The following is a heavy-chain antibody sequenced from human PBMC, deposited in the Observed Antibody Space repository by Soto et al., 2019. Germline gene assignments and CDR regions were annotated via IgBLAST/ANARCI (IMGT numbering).Heavy chain of an antibody. D-gene: IGHD6-19*01. CDR3: ARDFLGQWLARRVWFDP. CDR2: IIHSGST. V-gene: IGHV4-38-2*02. Sequence: PSETLSLTCAVSGYSISSGYYWCWSRQPPGKGLELFGSIIHSGSTSYNPSLKSRVTISVDTSMNKFSLKLSPVTAADTAVYYCARDFLGQWLARRVWFDPWGQGTLVTVSS. J-gene: IGHJ5*02. CDR1: GYSISSGYY.